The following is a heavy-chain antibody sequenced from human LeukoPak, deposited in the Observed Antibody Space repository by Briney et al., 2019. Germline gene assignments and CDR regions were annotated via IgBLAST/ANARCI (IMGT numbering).Heavy chain of an antibody. CDR3: ARDSVGASFDY. Sequence: SETLSLTCTVSGGSISSGSYYWSWIRQPAGKGLEWIGRIYTSGSTNYNPSLESRVTISVDTSKNQFSLKLSSVTAADTAVYYCARDSVGASFDYWGQGTLVTVSS. CDR1: GGSISSGSYY. D-gene: IGHD1-26*01. J-gene: IGHJ4*02. V-gene: IGHV4-61*02. CDR2: IYTSGST.